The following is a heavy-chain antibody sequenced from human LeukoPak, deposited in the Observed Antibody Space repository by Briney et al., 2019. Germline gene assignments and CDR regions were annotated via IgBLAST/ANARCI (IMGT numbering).Heavy chain of an antibody. J-gene: IGHJ6*03. CDR1: GFTCSSYW. D-gene: IGHD2-15*01. CDR3: VRAPEIVVRHPYYFYMDV. CDR2: INQDASEI. V-gene: IGHV3-7*01. Sequence: GGSLRLSCAASGFTCSSYWLSWVRQAPGEGLEWVANINQDASEIYYVESVKGRFTISRDNARNSLYLQMNSLRGEDTAVYYCVRAPEIVVRHPYYFYMDVWGQGTTVTVSS.